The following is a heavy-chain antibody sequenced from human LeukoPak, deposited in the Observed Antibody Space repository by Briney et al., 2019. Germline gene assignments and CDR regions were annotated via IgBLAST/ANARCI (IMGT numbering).Heavy chain of an antibody. D-gene: IGHD3-10*01. CDR3: ARVRCGSGSYQSYYFDY. CDR1: GFTFSNYE. Sequence: GGSLRLSCAASGFTFSNYEMNWVRQAPGKGLEWVSYISGSGITIYYADSVKGRFTISRDNAKNSLYLQMNSLRAEDTAVYYCARVRCGSGSYQSYYFDYWGQGTLVTVSS. CDR2: ISGSGITI. J-gene: IGHJ4*02. V-gene: IGHV3-48*03.